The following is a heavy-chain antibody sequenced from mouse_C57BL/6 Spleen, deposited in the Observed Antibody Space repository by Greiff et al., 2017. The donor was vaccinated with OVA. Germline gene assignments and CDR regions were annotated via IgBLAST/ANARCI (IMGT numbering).Heavy chain of an antibody. J-gene: IGHJ2*01. Sequence: QVQLQQSGPELVKPGASVKISCKASGYAFSSSWMNWVKQRPGKGLEWIGRLYPGDGDTNYNGKFKGKATLTADKSSSTAYMQLSSLTSEDSAVYFGARKTVGDFDYWGQGTTLTVSS. CDR2: LYPGDGDT. V-gene: IGHV1-82*01. D-gene: IGHD1-1*01. CDR3: ARKTVGDFDY. CDR1: GYAFSSSW.